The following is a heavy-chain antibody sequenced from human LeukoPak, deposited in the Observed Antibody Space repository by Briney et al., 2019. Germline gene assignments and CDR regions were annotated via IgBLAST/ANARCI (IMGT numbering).Heavy chain of an antibody. Sequence: SETLSLTCTVSGGSISSGSYYWSWIRQPAGKGLEWIGRIYTSGSTNYNPSLKSRVTISVDTSKNQFSLKLSSVTAADTAVYYCARVPVEGSGYVLDVWGKGTTVTVSS. V-gene: IGHV4-61*02. CDR1: GGSISSGSYY. CDR3: ARVPVEGSGYVLDV. D-gene: IGHD3-22*01. J-gene: IGHJ6*04. CDR2: IYTSGST.